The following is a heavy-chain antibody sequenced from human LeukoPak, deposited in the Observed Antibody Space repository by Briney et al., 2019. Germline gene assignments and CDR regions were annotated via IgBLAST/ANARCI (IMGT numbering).Heavy chain of an antibody. CDR1: GFTFDDYA. CDR2: ISWNSGSI. Sequence: GGSLRLSCAASGFTFDDYAMHWVRQAPGKGLEWVSGISWNSGSIGYADSVKGRFTISRDNAKNSLYLQMNSLRAEDTALYYCARAILRYFDWLGPFDAFDIWGQGTMVTVSS. J-gene: IGHJ3*02. CDR3: ARAILRYFDWLGPFDAFDI. V-gene: IGHV3-9*01. D-gene: IGHD3-9*01.